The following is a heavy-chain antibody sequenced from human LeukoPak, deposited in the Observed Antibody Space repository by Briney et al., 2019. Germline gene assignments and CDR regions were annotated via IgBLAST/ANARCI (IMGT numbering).Heavy chain of an antibody. J-gene: IGHJ4*02. V-gene: IGHV3-30*02. Sequence: GGSLRLSCVASGFTFRSYGIHWVRQAPGKGLEWLAFIWYDEITKNYADSVKGRFTISRDNSKNTLYVQTNSLRPDDTAVYYCAKDSSDYYFDYWGQGTLVTVSS. CDR2: IWYDEITK. CDR1: GFTFRSYG. CDR3: AKDSSDYYFDY. D-gene: IGHD3-22*01.